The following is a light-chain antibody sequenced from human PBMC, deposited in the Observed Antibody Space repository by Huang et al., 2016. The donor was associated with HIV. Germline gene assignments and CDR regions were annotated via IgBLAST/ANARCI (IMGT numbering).Light chain of an antibody. Sequence: IMTQSPATLSLSPGEGASLSCRANQSVATNLAWYLHRPGQSPRILILGASTRASGLPGRFSGSGSGTQFTLTVSGLQSEDFAVYYCQQYHNWPYTFGQGTKLEI. CDR1: QSVATN. J-gene: IGKJ2*01. CDR3: QQYHNWPYT. V-gene: IGKV3-15*01. CDR2: GAS.